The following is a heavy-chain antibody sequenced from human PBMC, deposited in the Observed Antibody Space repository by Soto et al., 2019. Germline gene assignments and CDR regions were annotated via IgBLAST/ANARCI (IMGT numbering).Heavy chain of an antibody. V-gene: IGHV4-31*03. CDR1: FASHSSGNIH. J-gene: IGHJ4*02. D-gene: IGHD3-9*01. Sequence: SETLSLTCRVSFASHSSGNIHWGWIRQPPGKGLEWIGYVSYSGTAYYNPSLLSRVIISIDMSKNQFSLSLNSVTAADTAVYYCARREDWELGGYFDSWGQGILVTVSS. CDR3: ARREDWELGGYFDS. CDR2: VSYSGTA.